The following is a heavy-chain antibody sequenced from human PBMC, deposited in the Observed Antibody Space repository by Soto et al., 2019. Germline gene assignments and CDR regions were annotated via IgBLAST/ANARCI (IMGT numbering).Heavy chain of an antibody. CDR3: ARGKSRDAYNPLDY. Sequence: GGSLILSCAASGFTVSNFYMSWVRQAPGRGLQWVSVIYSEGPTYYADSVKGRFTISRDISKNTLYFQMDNLRAEDTAIYYCARGKSRDAYNPLDYWGPGTLVTVSS. CDR2: IYSEGPT. V-gene: IGHV3-53*01. J-gene: IGHJ4*02. D-gene: IGHD1-1*01. CDR1: GFTVSNFY.